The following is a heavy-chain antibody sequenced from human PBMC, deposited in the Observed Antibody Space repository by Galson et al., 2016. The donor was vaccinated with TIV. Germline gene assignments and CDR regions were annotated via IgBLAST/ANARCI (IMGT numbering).Heavy chain of an antibody. D-gene: IGHD6-13*01. Sequence: SVKVSCKASGYNFTNYGTSWVRQAPGQGPEWMGWISGYDTNTEYVQKLQDRVTMTKDTSTSTAYMELRSLRYDDTAVYYCARDAPYSSSWSIDYWGQGSLVTVSS. CDR1: GYNFTNYG. V-gene: IGHV1-18*04. J-gene: IGHJ4*02. CDR2: ISGYDTNT. CDR3: ARDAPYSSSWSIDY.